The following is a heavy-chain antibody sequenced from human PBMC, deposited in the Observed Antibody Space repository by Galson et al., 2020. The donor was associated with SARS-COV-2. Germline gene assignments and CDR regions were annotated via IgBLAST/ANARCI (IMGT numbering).Heavy chain of an antibody. CDR2: LDPEDGET. Sequence: GASLKVSCKVSGYTLTALSMHWVRQAPGNGLEWMGGLDPEDGETIYAQKFQGRVTMTEDTSTDTAYMELSSLRSEYTAVYYCATGGTVVKGWFDPWGQGTLVTVSS. D-gene: IGHD2-15*01. V-gene: IGHV1-24*01. CDR1: GYTLTALS. CDR3: ATGGTVVKGWFDP. J-gene: IGHJ5*02.